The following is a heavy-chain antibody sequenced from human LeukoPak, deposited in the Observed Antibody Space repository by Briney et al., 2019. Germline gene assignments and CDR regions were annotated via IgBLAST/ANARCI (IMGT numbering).Heavy chain of an antibody. CDR3: ARDRVGGVRGYSGVDYMDV. J-gene: IGHJ6*03. V-gene: IGHV1-69*05. D-gene: IGHD5-18*01. CDR1: GGTFSSYA. Sequence: SVKVSCKASGGTFSSYAISWVRQAPGQGLEWMGGIIPIFGTANYAQKFQGRVTITTDESTSTAYMELSSLRSENTAVYYCARDRVGGVRGYSGVDYMDVWGKGTTVTVSS. CDR2: IIPIFGTA.